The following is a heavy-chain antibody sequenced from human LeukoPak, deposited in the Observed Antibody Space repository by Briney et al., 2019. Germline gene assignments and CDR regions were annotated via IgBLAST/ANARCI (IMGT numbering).Heavy chain of an antibody. Sequence: GGSLRLSCAASGFTFSNAWMSWVRQAPGKGLEWDGRIKSKTVGGTTDYAAPVKGRFTISRDDSKNTLYLQMNSLKTEDTAVYYCTTFYYGAVFADYWGQGTLVTVSS. V-gene: IGHV3-15*01. CDR1: GFTFSNAW. D-gene: IGHD4-17*01. CDR3: TTFYYGAVFADY. J-gene: IGHJ4*02. CDR2: IKSKTVGGTT.